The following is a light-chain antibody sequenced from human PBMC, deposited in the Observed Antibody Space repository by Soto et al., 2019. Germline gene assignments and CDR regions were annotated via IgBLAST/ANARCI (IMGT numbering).Light chain of an antibody. CDR3: AAWDDSLNGVG. CDR2: YDD. Sequence: QAVVTQPPSVSEAPRQRVTISCSGSSSNIGNNAVNWYQQLPGKAPKLLIYYDDLLPSGVSDRFSGSKSGTSASLAISGLQSEDEADYYCAAWDDSLNGVGFGGGTKLTVL. J-gene: IGLJ2*01. CDR1: SSNIGNNA. V-gene: IGLV1-36*01.